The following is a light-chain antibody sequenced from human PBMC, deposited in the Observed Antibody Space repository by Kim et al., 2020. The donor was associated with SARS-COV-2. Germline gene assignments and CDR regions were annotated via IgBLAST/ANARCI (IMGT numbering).Light chain of an antibody. CDR2: GAS. CDR3: QQYDRGYT. CDR1: QSVSSN. Sequence: LSVSPGERATLSCRASQSVSSNLAWYQQKPGQAPRLLIYGASTRATGIPARFSGSGSGTEFTLTISSLQSKDFAVYYCQQYDRGYTFGQGTKLEIK. J-gene: IGKJ2*01. V-gene: IGKV3-15*01.